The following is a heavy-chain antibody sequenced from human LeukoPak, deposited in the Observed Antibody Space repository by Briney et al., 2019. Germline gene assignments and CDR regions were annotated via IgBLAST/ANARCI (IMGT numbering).Heavy chain of an antibody. CDR3: AKSIVVVPASPYYFDY. J-gene: IGHJ4*02. Sequence: GGSLRLSCAASGFIFSNDAMHWVRQAPGKGLEWVAFIWFDGSNKHYADSVKGRFTISRDNSKNTLYLQMNSLRAEDTAVYYCAKSIVVVPASPYYFDYWGQGALVTVSS. CDR2: IWFDGSNK. V-gene: IGHV3-30*02. D-gene: IGHD2-2*01. CDR1: GFIFSNDA.